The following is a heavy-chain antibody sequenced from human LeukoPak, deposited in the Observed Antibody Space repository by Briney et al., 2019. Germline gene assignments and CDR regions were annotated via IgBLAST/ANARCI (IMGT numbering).Heavy chain of an antibody. CDR3: AKRSGLGYCSSATCRPFYYYYYGMDV. CDR1: GFTFSSYA. J-gene: IGHJ6*04. CDR2: ISVSGGST. Sequence: PGGSLRLSCAASGFTFSSYAMSWIRQAPGKGLEWVSAISVSGGSTYYADSVKGRFTISRDNSKNTLYLQMNSLRAEDTAVYYCAKRSGLGYCSSATCRPFYYYYYGMDVWGKGTTVTVSS. D-gene: IGHD2-2*01. V-gene: IGHV3-23*01.